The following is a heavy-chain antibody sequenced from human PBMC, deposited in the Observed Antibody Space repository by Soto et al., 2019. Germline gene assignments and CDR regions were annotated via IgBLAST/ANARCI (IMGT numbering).Heavy chain of an antibody. D-gene: IGHD3-3*01. CDR3: AREWRVAKPGY. J-gene: IGHJ4*02. V-gene: IGHV3-30-3*01. Sequence: PGGSLRLSCAASGFTFSNYSMHWVRQAPGKGLEWVAVISKDGDKKYYADSVKGRFTISRDNSKNMLYLQMNSLRPEDTAVYYCAREWRVAKPGYWGQGTQVTVSS. CDR1: GFTFSNYS. CDR2: ISKDGDKK.